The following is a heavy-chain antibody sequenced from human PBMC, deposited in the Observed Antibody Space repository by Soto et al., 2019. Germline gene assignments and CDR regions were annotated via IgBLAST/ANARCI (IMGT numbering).Heavy chain of an antibody. V-gene: IGHV3-23*01. CDR2: ISGSGGST. D-gene: IGHD3-9*01. J-gene: IGHJ6*02. Sequence: EVQLLESGGGLVQPGGSPRLSCAASGFTFSSYAMSWVRQAPGKGLEWVSAISGSGGSTYYADSVKGRFTISRDNSKNTLYLQMNSLRAEDTAVYYCAKAQKRYFDWSTRYYYYGMDVWGQGTTVTVSS. CDR3: AKAQKRYFDWSTRYYYYGMDV. CDR1: GFTFSSYA.